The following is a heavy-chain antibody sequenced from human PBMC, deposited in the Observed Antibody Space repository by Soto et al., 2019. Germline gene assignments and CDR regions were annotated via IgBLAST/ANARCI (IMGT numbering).Heavy chain of an antibody. J-gene: IGHJ4*02. CDR1: GGTFSSYT. D-gene: IGHD1-26*01. V-gene: IGHV1-69*04. CDR3: AREDWEVSHDY. Sequence: SVKVSCKASGGTFSSYTISWVRQAPGQGLEWMGRIIPILGIANYAQKFQGRVTITADKSTSTAYMELSSLRSEDTAVYYCAREDWEVSHDYWGQGTLVTVSS. CDR2: IIPILGIA.